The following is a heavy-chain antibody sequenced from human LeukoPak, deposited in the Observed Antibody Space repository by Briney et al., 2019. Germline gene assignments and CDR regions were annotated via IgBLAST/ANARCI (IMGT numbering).Heavy chain of an antibody. J-gene: IGHJ4*02. Sequence: GGSLRLSCAASGFTFSSYGMSWVRQAPGKGLEWVSAISGSGGSTYYADSVKGRFTISRDNAKNTLYLQMNSLRAEDTAVYYCARGLPYYYDSSGSTSIDYWGQGTLVTVSS. CDR3: ARGLPYYYDSSGSTSIDY. CDR2: ISGSGGST. D-gene: IGHD3-22*01. V-gene: IGHV3-23*01. CDR1: GFTFSSYG.